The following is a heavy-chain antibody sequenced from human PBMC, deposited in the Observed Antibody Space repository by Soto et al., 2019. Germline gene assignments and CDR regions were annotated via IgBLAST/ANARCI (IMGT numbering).Heavy chain of an antibody. V-gene: IGHV4-34*01. CDR1: GGSFSGYY. CDR3: ARGPPSRIIVARRNNWFDP. Sequence: SETLSLTCAVYGGSFSGYYWSWIRQPPGKGLEWIGEINHSGSTNYNPSLKSRVTISVDTSKNQFSLKLSSVTAADTAVYYCARGPPSRIIVARRNNWFDPWGQGTLVTVSS. J-gene: IGHJ5*02. D-gene: IGHD2-15*01. CDR2: INHSGST.